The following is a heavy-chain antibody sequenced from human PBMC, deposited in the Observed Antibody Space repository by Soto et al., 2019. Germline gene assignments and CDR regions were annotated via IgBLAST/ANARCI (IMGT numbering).Heavy chain of an antibody. CDR2: ISSDGSNN. Sequence: QVQLVESGGGVVQPGRSLRLSCAASGFTFSTYAMHWVRQAPGKGLEWVAVISSDGSNNYYADSVKGRFTISRDNSKNTLYLQMNSLRVEDTAVYYCARMGWAVAGSYHFDYWGQGTLVTVSS. D-gene: IGHD6-19*01. CDR1: GFTFSTYA. V-gene: IGHV3-30-3*01. J-gene: IGHJ4*02. CDR3: ARMGWAVAGSYHFDY.